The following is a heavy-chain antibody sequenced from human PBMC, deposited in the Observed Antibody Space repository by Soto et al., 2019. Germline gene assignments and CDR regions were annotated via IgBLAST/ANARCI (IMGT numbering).Heavy chain of an antibody. CDR1: GFTFSSYS. Sequence: EVQLVESGGGLVQPGGSLRLSCAASGFTFSSYSMNWVRQAPGKGLEWVSYISTSSSTIYYTDSVKGRFTLSRDNAKNSLYLQMNSLRDEDTAVYYCARAGPTSFDYWGQGTLVTVSS. V-gene: IGHV3-48*02. D-gene: IGHD1-26*01. J-gene: IGHJ4*02. CDR2: ISTSSSTI. CDR3: ARAGPTSFDY.